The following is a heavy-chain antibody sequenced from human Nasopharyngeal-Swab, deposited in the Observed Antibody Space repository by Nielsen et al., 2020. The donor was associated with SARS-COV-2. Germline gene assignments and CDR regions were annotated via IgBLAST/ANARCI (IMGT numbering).Heavy chain of an antibody. D-gene: IGHD4-17*01. V-gene: IGHV3-9*01. CDR3: ANLFAVTTSGYYYGMDV. Sequence: VRQAPGKGLEWVSGISWNSGSIGYADSVKVRFTISRDNAKNSLYLQMNSLRAEDTALYYCANLFAVTTSGYYYGMDVWGQGTTVTVSS. J-gene: IGHJ6*02. CDR2: ISWNSGSI.